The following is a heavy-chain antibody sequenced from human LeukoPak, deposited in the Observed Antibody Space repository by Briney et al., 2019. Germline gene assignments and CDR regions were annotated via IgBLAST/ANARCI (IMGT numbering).Heavy chain of an antibody. CDR1: GRSFSVYY. V-gene: IGHV4-34*01. Sequence: PSQTLSLTRALYGRSFSVYYWSWIRPPPGKGLGWIGDINHSGSTNYNPSLKSRVTISVDTSKNQFSLKLSSVTAADTAVYYCARGSSRSYRPFDYWGQGTLVTVSS. D-gene: IGHD1-26*01. CDR2: INHSGST. CDR3: ARGSSRSYRPFDY. J-gene: IGHJ4*02.